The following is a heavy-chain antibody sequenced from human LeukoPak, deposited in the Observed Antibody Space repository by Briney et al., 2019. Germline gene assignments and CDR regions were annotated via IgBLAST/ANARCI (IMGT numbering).Heavy chain of an antibody. CDR1: GFTFSSSA. CDR3: ARPSYYDSSGLFHY. CDR2: ISNNGGYT. V-gene: IGHV3-23*01. Sequence: GGSLRLSCAAPGFTFSSSAMSWVRQAPGKGLEWVSAISNNGGYTYYADSVQGRFTISRDNSKNTLYLQMNSLRAEDTAVYYCARPSYYDSSGLFHYWGQGTLVTVSS. D-gene: IGHD3-22*01. J-gene: IGHJ4*02.